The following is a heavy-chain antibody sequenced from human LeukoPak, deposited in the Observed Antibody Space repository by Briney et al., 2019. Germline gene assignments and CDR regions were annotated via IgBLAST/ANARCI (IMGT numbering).Heavy chain of an antibody. V-gene: IGHV1-2*02. Sequence: ASVKVSCKASGYTFTGYYMHWVRQAPGQGLEWMGWINPNSGGTNYAQKFQGRVTMTRDTSISTAYMELSRLRSDDTAVYYCARPDCSSTSCYYYFDYWGQGTLVTVSS. CDR1: GYTFTGYY. CDR2: INPNSGGT. CDR3: ARPDCSSTSCYYYFDY. D-gene: IGHD2-2*01. J-gene: IGHJ4*02.